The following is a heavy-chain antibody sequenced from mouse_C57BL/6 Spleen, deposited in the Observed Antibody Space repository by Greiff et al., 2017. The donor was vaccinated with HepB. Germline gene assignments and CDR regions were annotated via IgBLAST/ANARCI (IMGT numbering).Heavy chain of an antibody. D-gene: IGHD2-4*01. CDR1: GFTFSSYG. V-gene: IGHV5-6*01. CDR3: ARHDDYDGGYYFDY. Sequence: EVQLVESGGDLVKPGGSLNLSCAASGFTFSSYGMSWVRQTPDKRLEWVATISSGGSSTYYPDSVTGRFTISRNNATNTLYLQMSSLKSEDTAMSYCARHDDYDGGYYFDYWGKGTTLTVSS. J-gene: IGHJ2*01. CDR2: ISSGGSST.